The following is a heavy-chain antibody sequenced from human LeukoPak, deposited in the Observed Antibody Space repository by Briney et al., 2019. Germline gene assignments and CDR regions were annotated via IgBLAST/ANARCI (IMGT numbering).Heavy chain of an antibody. CDR1: GFTFSSYS. CDR2: ISSSSSYI. J-gene: IGHJ4*02. D-gene: IGHD3-22*01. Sequence: GGSLRLSCAASGFTFSSYSMNWVRHAPRKGLEWGSSISSSSSYIYYADSVKGRFTISRDNAKNSLYLQMNSLRAEDTAVYYCARWPYYYDSSGYLDYWGQGTLVTVSS. CDR3: ARWPYYYDSSGYLDY. V-gene: IGHV3-21*01.